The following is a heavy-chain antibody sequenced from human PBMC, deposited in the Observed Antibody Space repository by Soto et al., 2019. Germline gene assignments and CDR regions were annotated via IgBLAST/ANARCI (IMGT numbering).Heavy chain of an antibody. V-gene: IGHV4-34*01. Sequence: SETLSLTCAVYGGSFSGYYWSWIRQPPGKGLEWIGEINHSGSTNYNPSLKSRVTISVDTSKNQFSLKLSSVTAADTAVYYCARVGIVVVPAAMHVFDYWGQGTLVTVSS. CDR3: ARVGIVVVPAAMHVFDY. CDR2: INHSGST. CDR1: GGSFSGYY. J-gene: IGHJ4*02. D-gene: IGHD2-2*01.